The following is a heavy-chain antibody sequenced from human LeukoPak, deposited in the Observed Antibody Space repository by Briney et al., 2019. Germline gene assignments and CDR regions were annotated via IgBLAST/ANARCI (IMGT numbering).Heavy chain of an antibody. J-gene: IGHJ4*02. D-gene: IGHD3-22*01. CDR3: ATVYYYDSSLYY. V-gene: IGHV3-15*01. CDR1: GFTFSNAW. CDR2: IKSITDGGTT. Sequence: GGSLRLSYAASGFTFSNAWISWVRQAPGKGLEWVGRIKSITDGGTTDYAAPVKGRFTISRDDSENTLYLQMNSLKTEDTAVYYCATVYYYDSSLYYWGQGTLVTVSS.